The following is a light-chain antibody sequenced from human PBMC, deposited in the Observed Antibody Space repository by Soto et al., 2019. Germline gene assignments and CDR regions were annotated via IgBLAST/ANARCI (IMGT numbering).Light chain of an antibody. V-gene: IGKV1-39*01. CDR3: QQSYSTHRT. CDR1: QSISNY. CDR2: AAS. Sequence: DIQMTQSPSPLSASVGDRVTITCRASQSISNYLKCYQQKPGKAPKLLIYAASSLQSGVPSMFSGSGSGTDFTLTISSLQPEDFATYYCQQSYSTHRTFGQGTKVEIK. J-gene: IGKJ1*01.